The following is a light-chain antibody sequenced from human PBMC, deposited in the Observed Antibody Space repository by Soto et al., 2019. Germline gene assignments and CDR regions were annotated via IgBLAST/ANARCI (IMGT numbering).Light chain of an antibody. CDR3: QQYGSSPST. J-gene: IGKJ4*01. V-gene: IGKV3-20*01. CDR2: GAS. CDR1: QSVSSSY. Sequence: EIVLTQSPGTLSLSPGERATLSCRASQSVSSSYLAWYQQKPGQAPRLLIYGASSRATGIPERFSGSGSGKDFTLTISRLEPEDFAVYYCQQYGSSPSTFGGGTKVEL.